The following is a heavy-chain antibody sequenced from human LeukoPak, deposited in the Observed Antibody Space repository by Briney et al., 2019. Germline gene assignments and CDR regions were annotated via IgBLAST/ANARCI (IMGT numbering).Heavy chain of an antibody. V-gene: IGHV3-48*04. CDR3: ASSNRSWYSY. D-gene: IGHD6-13*01. Sequence: PGGSLRLSCAASGFTFSNYSMSWVRQAPGKGLEWVAYISSGSSTIFYSDSVKGRFTTSRDNAKNSLYLQMNSLRAEDTAVYYCASSNRSWYSYWGQGSLVTVSS. J-gene: IGHJ4*02. CDR2: ISSGSSTI. CDR1: GFTFSNYS.